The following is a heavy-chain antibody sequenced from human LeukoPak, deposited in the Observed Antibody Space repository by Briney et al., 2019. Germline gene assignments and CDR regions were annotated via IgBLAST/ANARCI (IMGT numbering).Heavy chain of an antibody. J-gene: IGHJ4*02. V-gene: IGHV3-53*01. D-gene: IGHD6-19*01. CDR1: GLIVSSNY. CDR2: IYSGGST. CDR3: ARYTHSSGFDY. Sequence: GGSLRLSCAASGLIVSSNYMSWVRQAPGKGLEWVSVIYSGGSTYYADSVKGRFTISRDNSKNTPYLQMNSLRAEDTAVYYCARYTHSSGFDYWGQGTLVTVSS.